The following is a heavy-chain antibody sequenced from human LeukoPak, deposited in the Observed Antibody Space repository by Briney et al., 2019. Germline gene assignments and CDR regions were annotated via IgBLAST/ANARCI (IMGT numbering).Heavy chain of an antibody. CDR3: ARGVEIFYYFDY. CDR1: GGSFSGYY. CDR2: INHSGST. D-gene: IGHD5-24*01. V-gene: IGHV4-34*01. J-gene: IGHJ4*02. Sequence: SETLSLTCAVYGGSFSGYYWSWIRQPQGKGLEWIGEINHSGSTNYNPSLKSRVTISVDTSKNQFSLQLSSVTAADTAVYYCARGVEIFYYFDYWGQGTLVTVSS.